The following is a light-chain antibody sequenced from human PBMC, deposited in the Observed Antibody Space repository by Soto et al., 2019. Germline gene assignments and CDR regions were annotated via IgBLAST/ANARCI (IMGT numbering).Light chain of an antibody. CDR1: VLAKKF. V-gene: IGLV3-27*01. J-gene: IGLJ2*01. CDR2: KDS. Sequence: SYELTQPSSVSVSPGQTATITCSGDVLAKKFARWFQRKPGQAPVMVIYKDSERPSGIPERVSGSTSETTVTLTISGAQVEEEAEYYCYSESDSNLIFGGGTKLTVL. CDR3: YSESDSNLI.